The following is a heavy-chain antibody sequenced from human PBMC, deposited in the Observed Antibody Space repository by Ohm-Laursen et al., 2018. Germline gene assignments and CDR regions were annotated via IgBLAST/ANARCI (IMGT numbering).Heavy chain of an antibody. CDR3: AKHRSATWVHKRFDY. J-gene: IGHJ4*02. V-gene: IGHV3-7*03. CDR1: GFTFSSYW. Sequence: SLRLSCATSGFTFSSYWMTWVRQAPAKGLEWVANIKHDGSEKYYVDSVKGRFTISRDNAKNSLYLQMNSLRADDTAVYYCAKHRSATWVHKRFDYWGQGTPVTVSS. D-gene: IGHD5-12*01. CDR2: IKHDGSEK.